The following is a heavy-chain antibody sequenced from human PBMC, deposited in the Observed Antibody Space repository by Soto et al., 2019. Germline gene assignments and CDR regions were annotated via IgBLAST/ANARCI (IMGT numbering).Heavy chain of an antibody. V-gene: IGHV6-1*01. CDR1: GDSVSSNRAA. J-gene: IGHJ6*03. CDR2: TYYRSRWYN. CDR3: AGTISLQWYYMDV. D-gene: IGHD1-7*01. Sequence: QVQLQQSGPGLVRPSQTLSLTCVISGDSVSSNRAAWNWIRQSPSRGREWLARTYYRSRWYNDYAVSVRRRITVNADTSKNQFSLHLDSVTPEDTAVYYCAGTISLQWYYMDVWDKGTTVTVSS.